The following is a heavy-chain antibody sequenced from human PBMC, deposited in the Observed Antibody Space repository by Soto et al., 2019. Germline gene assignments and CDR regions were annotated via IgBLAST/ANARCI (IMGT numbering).Heavy chain of an antibody. J-gene: IGHJ3*02. CDR2: IYHSGST. CDR1: GGSVSTYY. V-gene: IGHV4-59*02. CDR3: AREVGGNSYTDAFAI. Sequence: QVQLQESGPGLVKPSETLSLTCTVSGGSVSTYYWSWIRQPPGKGLEWIGYIYHSGSTNYNPSLGCRGTRSVDTSTNQCSLKLNSVTAADTAVYYCAREVGGNSYTDAFAIWGQGIMVTVSS. D-gene: IGHD1-26*01.